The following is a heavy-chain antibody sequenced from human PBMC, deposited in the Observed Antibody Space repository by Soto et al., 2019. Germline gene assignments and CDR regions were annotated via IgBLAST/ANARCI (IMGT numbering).Heavy chain of an antibody. CDR1: GFTFSTYW. V-gene: IGHV3-74*01. Sequence: EVQLVESGGGLVQPGKALRLSCAASGFTFSTYWIHWVRQAPGKGPVWVSYISSDGTTTDYADSVKGRFPISRDNAKKTRDLQMDSLRAEDTAVYYCAIQDCTNDVCLEAAVTVGGALEYWGQGAQVTVSS. D-gene: IGHD2-8*01. CDR3: AIQDCTNDVCLEAAVTVGGALEY. CDR2: ISSDGTTT. J-gene: IGHJ4*02.